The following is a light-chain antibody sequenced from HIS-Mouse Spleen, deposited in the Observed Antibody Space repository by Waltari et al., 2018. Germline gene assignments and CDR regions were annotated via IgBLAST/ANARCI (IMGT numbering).Light chain of an antibody. CDR1: SLRSYY. V-gene: IGLV3-19*01. CDR3: NSRDSSGNHLV. CDR2: GES. J-gene: IGLJ2*01. Sequence: SSELTQDPAVSVALGQTVRITCQGDSLRSYYATWYQQKPGQAPVLVIYGESNRPPGIPDRFSGSSSGNTATLTITGAQAEDEADYYCNSRDSSGNHLVFGGGTKLTVL.